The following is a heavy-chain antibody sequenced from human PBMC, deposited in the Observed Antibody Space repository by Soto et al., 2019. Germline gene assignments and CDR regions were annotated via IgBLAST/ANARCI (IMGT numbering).Heavy chain of an antibody. CDR1: GGTFSSYA. CDR3: ASLLGYCSSTSCYLVCYYYYGMDV. J-gene: IGHJ6*02. CDR2: IIPIFGTA. Sequence: QVQLVQSGAEVKKPGSSVKVSCKASGGTFSSYAISWVRQAPGQGLEWMGGIIPIFGTANYAQKFQGRVTITADKSTSTAYMGLSSLRSEDTAVYYCASLLGYCSSTSCYLVCYYYYGMDVWGQGTTVTVSS. D-gene: IGHD2-2*01. V-gene: IGHV1-69*06.